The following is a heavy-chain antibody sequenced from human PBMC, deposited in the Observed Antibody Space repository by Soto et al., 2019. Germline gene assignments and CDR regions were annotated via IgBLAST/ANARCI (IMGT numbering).Heavy chain of an antibody. CDR1: GFTFSTFG. CDR2: LSFDGSNK. J-gene: IGHJ5*02. D-gene: IGHD3-22*01. CDR3: ARANSRITMIVVAEGWFDP. V-gene: IGHV3-33*05. Sequence: GGSLRLSCAASGFTFSTFGMHWVRQAPGKGLEWVAVLSFDGSNKYYADSVKGRFTISRDNSKNTLYLQMNSLRAEDTAVYYCARANSRITMIVVAEGWFDPWGQGTLVTVSS.